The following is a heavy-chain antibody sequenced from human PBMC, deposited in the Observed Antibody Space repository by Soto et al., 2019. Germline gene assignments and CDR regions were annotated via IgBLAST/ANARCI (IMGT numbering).Heavy chain of an antibody. D-gene: IGHD4-17*01. V-gene: IGHV3-23*01. Sequence: GGSLRLSCAASGFTFSSYALSWVRQAPGKGLEWVSAISGSGASTYYADSVKGRFTISRDNSKNTLYLQMNSLRADDTAVYYCAKGGYGDYGVDYWGQGTLVTVSS. CDR2: ISGSGAST. J-gene: IGHJ4*02. CDR1: GFTFSSYA. CDR3: AKGGYGDYGVDY.